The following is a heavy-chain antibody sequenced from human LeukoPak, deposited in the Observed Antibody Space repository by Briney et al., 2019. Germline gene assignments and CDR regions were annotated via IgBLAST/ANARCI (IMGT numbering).Heavy chain of an antibody. J-gene: IGHJ3*02. V-gene: IGHV4-59*01. D-gene: IGHD3-22*01. CDR3: VRGNYDNRGYSNAFDI. Sequence: PSETLSLTCTVSGASISSSYWSWIRQPPGKRLEWLGYIYYNGNTNTNPTLNSRVTISADTSKNRFSLKLSSVTAADTAIYYCVRGNYDNRGYSNAFDIWGQGTMVTVSS. CDR2: IYYNGNT. CDR1: GASISSSY.